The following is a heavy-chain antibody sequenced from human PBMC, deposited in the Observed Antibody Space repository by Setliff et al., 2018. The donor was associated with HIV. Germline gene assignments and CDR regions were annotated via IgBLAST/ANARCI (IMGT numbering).Heavy chain of an antibody. CDR1: GGSISNYY. Sequence: SETLSLTCTVSGGSISNYYWSWIRQPPGKGLEWIAEINHNGNSNYNSSLKSRVTISVDTSKNQFSLRLSSVTAADTAVYYCARETYYYDSIGYWRSDAFDVWGQGTMVTVSS. CDR3: ARETYYYDSIGYWRSDAFDV. J-gene: IGHJ3*01. CDR2: INHNGNS. V-gene: IGHV4-34*01. D-gene: IGHD3-22*01.